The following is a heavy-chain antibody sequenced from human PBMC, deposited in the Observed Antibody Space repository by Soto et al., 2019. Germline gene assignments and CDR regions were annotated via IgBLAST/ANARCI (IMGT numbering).Heavy chain of an antibody. J-gene: IGHJ6*02. CDR2: INSGGST. Sequence: PGGSLRLSCAASGFDASVNYMTWVRQAPGKGLEWVSAINSGGSTFYADSVKGRFTISRDNSKNTLYLQMNSLRVEDTAMYYCVRENYYYGKDVWGQGTAVTVSS. V-gene: IGHV3-66*01. CDR3: VRENYYYGKDV. CDR1: GFDASVNY.